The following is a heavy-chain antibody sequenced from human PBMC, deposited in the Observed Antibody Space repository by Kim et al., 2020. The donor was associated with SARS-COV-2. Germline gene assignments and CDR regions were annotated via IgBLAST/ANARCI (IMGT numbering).Heavy chain of an antibody. J-gene: IGHJ6*02. D-gene: IGHD6-13*01. CDR3: ATTRGLAAAQRYIPKRYYYGMDV. Sequence: GGSLRLSCAASGFTFSSYAMSWVRQAPGKGLEWVSAISGSGGGTYYADSVKGRFTISRDNSKNTLYLQMNSLRAEDTAVYYCATTRGLAAAQRYIPKRYYYGMDVWGQGTTVTVSS. CDR2: ISGSGGGT. V-gene: IGHV3-23*01. CDR1: GFTFSSYA.